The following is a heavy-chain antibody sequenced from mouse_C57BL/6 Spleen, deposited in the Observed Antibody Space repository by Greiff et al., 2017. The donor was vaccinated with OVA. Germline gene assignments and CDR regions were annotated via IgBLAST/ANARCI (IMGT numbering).Heavy chain of an antibody. V-gene: IGHV5-4*01. Sequence: EVQLKESGGGLVKPGGSLKLSCAASGFTFSSYAMSWVRQTPEKRLEWVATISDGGSYTYYPDNVKGRFTISRDNAKNNLYLQMSHLKSEDTAMYYCARERERAMDYWGQGTSVTVSS. CDR3: ARERERAMDY. J-gene: IGHJ4*01. CDR1: GFTFSSYA. CDR2: ISDGGSYT.